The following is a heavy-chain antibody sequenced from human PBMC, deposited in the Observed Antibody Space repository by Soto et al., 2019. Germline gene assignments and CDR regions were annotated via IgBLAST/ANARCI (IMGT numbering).Heavy chain of an antibody. CDR1: GGSISSYY. D-gene: IGHD6-13*01. CDR2: IYYSGST. CDR3: ARLGLAAADY. V-gene: IGHV4-59*08. Sequence: PSETLSLTCTVSGGSISSYYWSWIRQPPGKGLEWIGYIYYSGSTNYNPSLKSRVTISVDTSKNQFSLKLSSVTAADTAVYYCARLGLAAADYWGQGTLVTVSS. J-gene: IGHJ4*02.